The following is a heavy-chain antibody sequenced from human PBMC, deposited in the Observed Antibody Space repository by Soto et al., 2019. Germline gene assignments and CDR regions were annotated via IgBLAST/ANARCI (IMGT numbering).Heavy chain of an antibody. V-gene: IGHV1-69*02. CDR2: IIPILGIA. CDR3: ALGAGPYIRYWFDP. D-gene: IGHD1-1*01. Sequence: QVQLVQSGAEVKKPGSSVKVSCKASGGTFSSYTISWVRQAPGQGLEWMGRIIPILGIANYAQKFQGRVTITADKSTSTAYMELSSLSTEDTAVYYCALGAGPYIRYWFDPWGQGTLVTVSS. CDR1: GGTFSSYT. J-gene: IGHJ5*02.